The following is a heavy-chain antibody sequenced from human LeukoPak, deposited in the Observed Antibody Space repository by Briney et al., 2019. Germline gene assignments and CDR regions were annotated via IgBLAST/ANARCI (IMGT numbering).Heavy chain of an antibody. D-gene: IGHD2-2*01. J-gene: IGHJ4*02. CDR2: ISSSSTSI. CDR3: AKDLRRYCSSTSCYGVDY. Sequence: GGSLRLSCAASGFTFSSYTMNWVRQAPGKGLEWVSSISSSSTSIYHADSVKGRFTISRDNAKNSLYLQMNSLRAEDTALYYCAKDLRRYCSSTSCYGVDYWGQGTLVTVSS. V-gene: IGHV3-21*04. CDR1: GFTFSSYT.